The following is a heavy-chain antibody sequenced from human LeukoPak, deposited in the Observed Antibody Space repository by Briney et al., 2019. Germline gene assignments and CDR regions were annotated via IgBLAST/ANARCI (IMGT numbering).Heavy chain of an antibody. D-gene: IGHD3-22*01. V-gene: IGHV4-59*08. Sequence: SETLSLTCTVSGGSIRSYYWSWIRQSPGKGLEWIGHIYYSGSTNYNPSLKGRVNISVATSKNHFSLKLSSVTAADTAVYYCARQSYHSSAHDYAGLFDIWGQGTMVTVSS. CDR3: ARQSYHSSAHDYAGLFDI. J-gene: IGHJ3*02. CDR1: GGSIRSYY. CDR2: IYYSGST.